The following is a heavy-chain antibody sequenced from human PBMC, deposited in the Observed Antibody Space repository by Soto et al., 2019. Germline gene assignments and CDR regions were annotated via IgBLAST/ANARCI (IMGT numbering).Heavy chain of an antibody. D-gene: IGHD3-10*01. CDR2: ISYSGST. J-gene: IGHJ4*02. CDR3: ARSSSGSYWQQD. CDR1: GGSISNYY. V-gene: IGHV4-59*01. Sequence: ETLSLTCTVSGGSISNYYWSWIRQPPGKGLECIGCISYSGSTKYNPSLKSRVTIFRDTSKNQFSLNLSSVTAADTAVYYCARSSSGSYWQQDWGQGARVTVAS.